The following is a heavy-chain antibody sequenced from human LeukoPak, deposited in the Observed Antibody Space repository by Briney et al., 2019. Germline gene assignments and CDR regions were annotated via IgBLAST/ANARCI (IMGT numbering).Heavy chain of an antibody. CDR3: ASDASSRQWLVLTYNWFDP. Sequence: GGSLRLSCAASGFTFSSYEMNWVRQAPGKGLEWVSYISSSGSTIYYADSVKGRFTISGDNAKNSLYLQMNSLRAEDTAVYYCASDASSRQWLVLTYNWFDPWGQGTLVTVSS. CDR2: ISSSGSTI. CDR1: GFTFSSYE. D-gene: IGHD6-19*01. J-gene: IGHJ5*02. V-gene: IGHV3-48*03.